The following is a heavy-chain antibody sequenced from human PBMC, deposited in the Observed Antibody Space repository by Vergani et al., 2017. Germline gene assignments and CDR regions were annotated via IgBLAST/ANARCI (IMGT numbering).Heavy chain of an antibody. D-gene: IGHD2-15*01. CDR1: GGSFSGYY. V-gene: IGHV4-34*01. Sequence: QVQLQQWGAGLLKPSETLSLTCAVYGGSFSGYYWSWIRQPPGKGLEWIGEINHSGSTNYNPSLKSRVTISVDPSKNQFYLKLSSVTAADTAVYYCAIKKRPYCSGGSCYGSYWYFDLWGRGTLVTVSS. CDR2: INHSGST. CDR3: AIKKRPYCSGGSCYGSYWYFDL. J-gene: IGHJ2*01.